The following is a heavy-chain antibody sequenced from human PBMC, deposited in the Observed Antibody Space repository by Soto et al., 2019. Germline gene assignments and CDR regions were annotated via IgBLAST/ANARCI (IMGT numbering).Heavy chain of an antibody. CDR1: GYTFTSYA. CDR2: INAGNGNT. V-gene: IGHV1-3*01. D-gene: IGHD2-2*01. CDR3: ARGFGGGPSVVSAAMSWFDP. Sequence: QVQLVQSGAEVKKPGASVKVSCKASGYTFTSYAMHWVRQAPGQRLERMGWINAGNGNTKYSQKFQGRVTITRDTSASKAYMELSSLRSEDTAVYYCARGFGGGPSVVSAAMSWFDPWGQGTLVTVSS. J-gene: IGHJ5*02.